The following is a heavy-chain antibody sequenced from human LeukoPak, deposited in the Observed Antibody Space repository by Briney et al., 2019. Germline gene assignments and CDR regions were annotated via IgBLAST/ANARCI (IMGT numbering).Heavy chain of an antibody. V-gene: IGHV1-8*01. D-gene: IGHD4-23*01. CDR3: ARHRIDDYGGTNYYYYYMDV. CDR1: GYTFTSYD. Sequence: GASVKVSCKASGYTFTSYDINWVRQATGQGLEWMGWMNPNSGNTGYAQKFQGRVTMTRNTSISTAYMELSSLRSEDTAVYYCARHRIDDYGGTNYYYYYMDVWGKGTTVTVS. CDR2: MNPNSGNT. J-gene: IGHJ6*03.